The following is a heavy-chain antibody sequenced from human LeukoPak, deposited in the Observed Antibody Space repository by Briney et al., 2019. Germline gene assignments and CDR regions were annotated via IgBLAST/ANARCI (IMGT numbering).Heavy chain of an antibody. V-gene: IGHV4-61*02. CDR3: AREVSDYDILTGWIDY. CDR2: ICTSGTT. D-gene: IGHD3-9*01. CDR1: GVSIRSGSYY. Sequence: SETLSLTCNVSGVSIRSGSYYWSWIRQPAGKGLEWIGRICTSGTTNYNPSLKSRVTIPVGTSKSQFSLKLSSVTAADTAVYYCAREVSDYDILTGWIDYWGQGTLVSVSS. J-gene: IGHJ4*02.